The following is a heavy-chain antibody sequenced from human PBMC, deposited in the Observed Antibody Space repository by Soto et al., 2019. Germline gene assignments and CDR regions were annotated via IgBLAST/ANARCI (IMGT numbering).Heavy chain of an antibody. V-gene: IGHV3-48*02. D-gene: IGHD5-18*01. CDR3: ARDLALTAMVTRHFDY. CDR1: GFTFSSYS. Sequence: GGSLRLSCAASGFTFSSYSMNWVRQAPGKGLEWVSYISSSSSTIYYADSVKGRFTISRDNAKNSLYLQMNSLRDEDTAVYYCARDLALTAMVTRHFDYWGQGTLVTVSS. J-gene: IGHJ4*02. CDR2: ISSSSSTI.